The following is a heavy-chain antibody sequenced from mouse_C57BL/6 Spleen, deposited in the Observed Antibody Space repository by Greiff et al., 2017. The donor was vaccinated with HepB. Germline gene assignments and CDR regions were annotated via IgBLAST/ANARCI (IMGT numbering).Heavy chain of an antibody. J-gene: IGHJ4*01. D-gene: IGHD2-1*01. CDR3: ARSLYGNHRASYAMDY. V-gene: IGHV1-76*01. CDR1: GYTFTDYY. CDR2: IYPGSGNT. Sequence: QVQLQQSGAELVRPGASVKLSCKASGYTFTDYYINWVKQRPGQGLEWIARIYPGSGNTYYNEKFKGKATLTAEKSSSTAYMQLSSLTSEDSAVYFCARSLYGNHRASYAMDYWGQGTSVTVSS.